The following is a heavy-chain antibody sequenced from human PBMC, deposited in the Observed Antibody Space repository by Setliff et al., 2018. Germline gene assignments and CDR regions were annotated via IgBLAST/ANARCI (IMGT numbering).Heavy chain of an antibody. Sequence: SVKVSCKASGGTFSSYAIDWVRQAPGQGLEWMGGIIPMFGTTNYAHRFRGRVTITADESTTTAYLELSSLRSEDTAVYYCARVRDCSGGICHRGFHHYMDVWGKGTTVTVSS. J-gene: IGHJ6*03. CDR1: GGTFSSYA. CDR3: ARVRDCSGGICHRGFHHYMDV. D-gene: IGHD2-15*01. V-gene: IGHV1-69*13. CDR2: IIPMFGTT.